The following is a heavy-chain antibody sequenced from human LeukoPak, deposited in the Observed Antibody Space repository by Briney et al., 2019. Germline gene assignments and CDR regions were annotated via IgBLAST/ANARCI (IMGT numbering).Heavy chain of an antibody. CDR1: GGSFSDYY. CDR2: INHSGST. CDR3: ARTYGGDWYFDL. Sequence: SETLSLTCAVYGGSFSDYYWSWIRQPPGKGLEWIGEINHSGSTNYNPSLKSRVTISVDTSKNQFSPKLSSVTAADTAVYYCARTYGGDWYFDLWGRGTLVTVAS. V-gene: IGHV4-34*01. J-gene: IGHJ2*01. D-gene: IGHD4-23*01.